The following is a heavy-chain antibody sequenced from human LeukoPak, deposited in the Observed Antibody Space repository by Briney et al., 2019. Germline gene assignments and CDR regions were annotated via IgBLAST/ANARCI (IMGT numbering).Heavy chain of an antibody. CDR3: ARELWFGESEYNWFDP. CDR2: IYYSGST. Sequence: SETLSLTCTVSGGSISSYYWSWIRQPPGKGLEWIGYIYYSGSTNYNPSLKSRVTISVDTSKNQFSLKLSSVAAADTAVYYCARELWFGESEYNWFDPWGQGTLVTVSS. CDR1: GGSISSYY. V-gene: IGHV4-59*01. D-gene: IGHD3-10*01. J-gene: IGHJ5*02.